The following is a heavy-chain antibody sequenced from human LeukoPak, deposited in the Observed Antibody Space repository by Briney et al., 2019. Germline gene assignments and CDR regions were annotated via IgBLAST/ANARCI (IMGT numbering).Heavy chain of an antibody. CDR2: ISGSGGST. J-gene: IGHJ6*02. D-gene: IGHD3-10*01. CDR3: AKAAYYGSGSLYYYYGMDV. CDR1: GFSFGDNW. Sequence: PGGSLRLSCVASGFSFGDNWMGWVRQAPGKGLEWVSAISGSGGSTYYADSVKGRFTISRDNSKNTLYLQMNSLRAEDTAVYYCAKAAYYGSGSLYYYYGMDVWGQGTTVTVSS. V-gene: IGHV3-23*01.